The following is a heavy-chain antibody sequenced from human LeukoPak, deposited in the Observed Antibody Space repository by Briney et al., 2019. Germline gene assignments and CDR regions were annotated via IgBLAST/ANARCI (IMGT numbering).Heavy chain of an antibody. V-gene: IGHV3-23*01. D-gene: IGHD1-14*01. CDR3: ADYRKPQGLDY. CDR2: IDASGSDI. CDR1: EFPFSIYA. Sequence: GGSLRLSCEVSEFPFSIYAMAWVRQAPGQGLEWVSAIDASGSDIYYTDSVKGRFTISSDNSKNTVYLQMNSLRVEDTAVYYCADYRKPQGLDYWGQGTLVTVSS. J-gene: IGHJ4*02.